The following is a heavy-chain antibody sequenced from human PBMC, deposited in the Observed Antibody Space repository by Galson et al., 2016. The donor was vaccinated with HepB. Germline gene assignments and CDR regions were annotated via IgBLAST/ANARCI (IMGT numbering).Heavy chain of an antibody. CDR1: GFSFSSYA. J-gene: IGHJ4*02. V-gene: IGHV3-30-3*01. CDR3: ARVGKISATHFDF. CDR2: ISYDGTKQ. Sequence: SLRLSCAASGFSFSSYAMHWLRQSPGKGLEWVAVISYDGTKQYYADSVQGRFLISRDDSTNTVFLQMERLTPEETAVYYCARVGKISATHFDFWGQGSLVTVSS. D-gene: IGHD2/OR15-2a*01.